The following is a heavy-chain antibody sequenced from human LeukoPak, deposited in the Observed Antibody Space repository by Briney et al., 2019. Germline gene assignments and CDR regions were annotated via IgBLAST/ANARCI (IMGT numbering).Heavy chain of an antibody. D-gene: IGHD3-9*01. V-gene: IGHV3-48*04. CDR3: ARSDILTGDYFDY. J-gene: IGHJ4*02. Sequence: GGSLRLSCAASGFTFSAYNMNWVRQAPGQGLEWVAYIISSTDTIYYADSVKGRFTISRDNANNSLSLQMNSLRAEDTAVYYCARSDILTGDYFDYWSQGTLVTVSS. CDR2: IISSTDTI. CDR1: GFTFSAYN.